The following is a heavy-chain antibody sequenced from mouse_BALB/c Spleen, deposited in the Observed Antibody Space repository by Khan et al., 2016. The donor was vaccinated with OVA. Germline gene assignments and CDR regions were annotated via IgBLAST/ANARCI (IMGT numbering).Heavy chain of an antibody. CDR3: ARSGTGSFLY. V-gene: IGHV1-77*01. J-gene: IGHJ3*01. D-gene: IGHD4-1*01. Sequence: QVRLQQSGAELARPGASVKLSCKASGYTFSDFYINWVKQRTRQGLEWIGEIYPGRGNTYYNEKFKGKATLTADKSSSTAYMHFSSLTSEDSAVYFCARSGTGSFLYWGQGTLVTVSA. CDR2: IYPGRGNT. CDR1: GYTFSDFY.